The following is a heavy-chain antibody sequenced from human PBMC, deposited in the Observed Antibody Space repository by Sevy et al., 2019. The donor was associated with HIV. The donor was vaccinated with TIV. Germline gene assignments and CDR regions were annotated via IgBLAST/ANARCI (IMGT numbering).Heavy chain of an antibody. CDR3: GRIRGPTSAEFDL. CDR2: ISSSSINT. D-gene: IGHD1-26*01. CDR1: RFTFSTYG. J-gene: IGHJ5*02. V-gene: IGHV3-21*01. Sequence: GGSLRLSCAASRFTFSTYGMTWVRQAPGKGLEWVSSISSSSINTYYADSVRGRFTLSRDNAKNSLYLQMNSLRADDTAVYYCGRIRGPTSAEFDLWGQGTLVTVSS.